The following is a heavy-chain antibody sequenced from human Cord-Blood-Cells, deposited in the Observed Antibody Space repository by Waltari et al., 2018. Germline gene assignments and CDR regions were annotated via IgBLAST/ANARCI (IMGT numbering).Heavy chain of an antibody. D-gene: IGHD6-6*01. J-gene: IGHJ4*02. CDR2: IKQDGSEK. CDR3: ARDVKAAPHFDY. CDR1: GFPYSSSG. Sequence: EVQLVAAGGGVVQPGGSLSLSCADSGFPYSSSGMSWVRQAPGKGLEWVANIKQDGSEKYYVDSVKGRFTISRDNAKNSLYLQMNSLRAEDTAVYYCARDVKAAPHFDYWGQGTLVTVSS. V-gene: IGHV3-7*01.